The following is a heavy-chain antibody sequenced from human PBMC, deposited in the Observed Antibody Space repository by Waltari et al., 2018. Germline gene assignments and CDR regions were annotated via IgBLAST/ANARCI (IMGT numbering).Heavy chain of an antibody. CDR1: GYSISSGYY. CDR3: ARRPVLWLKGWFDP. V-gene: IGHV4-38-2*01. D-gene: IGHD3-10*01. CDR2: IYHSGST. Sequence: QVQLQESGPGLVKPSETLSLTCAVSGYSISSGYYWGWIRQPPGKGLEWIGRIYHSGSTCQNPALKSRVTISVDTSKSYVSLKLSSVTAADTAVYYCARRPVLWLKGWFDPWGQGTLVTVSS. J-gene: IGHJ5*02.